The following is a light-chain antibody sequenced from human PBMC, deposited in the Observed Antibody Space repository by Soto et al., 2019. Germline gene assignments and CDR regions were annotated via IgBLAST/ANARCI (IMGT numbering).Light chain of an antibody. V-gene: IGKV1-5*03. Sequence: DIQMTQSPSTLSASVGDRVTITCRASQSISSWLAWYQQKPGKAPNLLIYKASSLESGVPSRFSGSGSGTEFTITINSLQPDDFATYYCQQYNTYPITFGQGTRLDIK. CDR2: KAS. J-gene: IGKJ5*01. CDR1: QSISSW. CDR3: QQYNTYPIT.